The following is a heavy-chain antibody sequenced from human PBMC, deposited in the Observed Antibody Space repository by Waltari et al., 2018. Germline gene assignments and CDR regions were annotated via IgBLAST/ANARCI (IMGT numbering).Heavy chain of an antibody. D-gene: IGHD2-15*01. V-gene: IGHV4-34*01. CDR2: INHSGST. CDR3: ARRKRGGALDY. J-gene: IGHJ4*02. CDR1: GGSFSGYN. Sequence: QVQLQQWGAGLLKPSETLSLTCAVYGGSFSGYNWSWIRQPPGKGLEWIGEINHSGSTNYNPSLKSRVTISVDTSKNQFSLKLSSVTAADTAVYYCARRKRGGALDYWGQGTLVTVSS.